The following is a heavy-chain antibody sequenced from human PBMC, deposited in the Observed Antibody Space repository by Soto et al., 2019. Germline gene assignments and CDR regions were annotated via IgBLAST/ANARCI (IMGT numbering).Heavy chain of an antibody. CDR3: ARKGRQEYYYYYIDV. CDR2: IGTSNSYI. CDR1: GFSFSTYS. V-gene: IGHV3-21*01. J-gene: IGHJ6*03. Sequence: GGSLRLSCAASGFSFSTYSMNWVRQAPGKGLEWVSSIGTSNSYIYYADSVKGRFTISRDNAKNSLYLQMNSLRAEDTAVYYCARKGRQEYYYYYIDVWGKGTTVTVSS.